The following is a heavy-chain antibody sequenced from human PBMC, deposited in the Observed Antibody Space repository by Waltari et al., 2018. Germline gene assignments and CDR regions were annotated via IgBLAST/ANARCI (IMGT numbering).Heavy chain of an antibody. CDR2: IYYSGST. D-gene: IGHD6-6*01. CDR1: GGSISRSSYY. J-gene: IGHJ6*02. CDR3: ARLPGREQLSHYGMDV. V-gene: IGHV4-39*01. Sequence: QLQLQESGPGLVKPSETLSLTCTVSGGSISRSSYYWGWIRQPPGKGLEWIGSIYYSGSTYYNPSLKSRVTISVDTSKNQFSLKLSSVTAADTAVYYCARLPGREQLSHYGMDVWGQGTTVTVSS.